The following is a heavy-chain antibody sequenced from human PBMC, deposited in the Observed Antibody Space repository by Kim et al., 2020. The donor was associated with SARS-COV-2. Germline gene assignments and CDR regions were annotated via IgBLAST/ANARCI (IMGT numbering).Heavy chain of an antibody. CDR2: ISYDGNNK. CDR1: GFTFSSYT. D-gene: IGHD3-22*01. V-gene: IGHV3-30-3*01. CDR3: ARGDCVVRGYYDGWY. J-gene: IGHJ2*01. Sequence: GGSLRLSCTAPGFTFSSYTMRWVRQAPGKGLEWVAFISYDGNNKYSAYSVKGRFTISSDNSKNTLYLQMNSLRAEDTAVYHCARGDCVVRGYYDGWY.